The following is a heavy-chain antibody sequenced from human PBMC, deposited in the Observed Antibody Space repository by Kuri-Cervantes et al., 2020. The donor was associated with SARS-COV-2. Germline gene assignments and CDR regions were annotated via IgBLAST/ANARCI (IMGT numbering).Heavy chain of an antibody. Sequence: SETLSLTCTVSGYSISSGYYWGWIRQPPGKGLEWIGSIYHSGSTYYNPSLKSRVTISVDTPKNQFSLKLSSVTAADTAVYYCARVSGAGAFDIWGQGTMVTVSS. D-gene: IGHD1-26*01. CDR3: ARVSGAGAFDI. J-gene: IGHJ3*02. V-gene: IGHV4-38-2*02. CDR1: GYSISSGYY. CDR2: IYHSGST.